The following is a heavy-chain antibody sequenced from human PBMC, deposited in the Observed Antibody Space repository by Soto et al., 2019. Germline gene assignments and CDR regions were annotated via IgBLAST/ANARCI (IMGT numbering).Heavy chain of an antibody. CDR1: GFTFNHYA. D-gene: IGHD4-17*01. Sequence: VQLLESGGGLVQPGGSLRLACTASGFTFNHYAMSWVRQAPGKGLEWVSAVSGRGGSTKYADSVKGLFIISRDNSNSTLYLQMDGLRREDTAVYYGAKDSSVTTSIYFYCYGFDVWGQGSTVTVSS. V-gene: IGHV3-23*01. J-gene: IGHJ6*02. CDR2: VSGRGGST. CDR3: AKDSSVTTSIYFYCYGFDV.